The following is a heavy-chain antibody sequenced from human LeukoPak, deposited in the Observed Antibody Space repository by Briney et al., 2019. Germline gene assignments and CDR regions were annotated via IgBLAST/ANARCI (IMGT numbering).Heavy chain of an antibody. CDR2: INQDGSVK. Sequence: PGGSLRLSCAASGFTFSSYWMSWVRQAPGKGLEWVANINQDGSVKHYVDSVKGRFIISRDNANNSLYLQMNSLRAEDTAVYYCAKDKGYCSGGSCYGGGDWGQGTLVTVSS. CDR3: AKDKGYCSGGSCYGGGD. J-gene: IGHJ4*02. D-gene: IGHD2-15*01. V-gene: IGHV3-7*01. CDR1: GFTFSSYW.